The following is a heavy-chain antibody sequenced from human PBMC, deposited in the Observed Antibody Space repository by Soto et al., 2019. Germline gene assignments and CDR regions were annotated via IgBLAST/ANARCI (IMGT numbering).Heavy chain of an antibody. CDR3: ARDSYDSSGYYSIFDY. Sequence: EVQLVESGGGLVKPGGSLRLSCAAPGFTFSSYSMNWVRQAPGKGLEWVSSISSSSSYIYYADSVKGRFTISRDNAKNSLYLQMNSLRAEDTAVYYCARDSYDSSGYYSIFDYWGQGTLVTVSS. D-gene: IGHD3-22*01. CDR1: GFTFSSYS. V-gene: IGHV3-21*01. J-gene: IGHJ4*02. CDR2: ISSSSSYI.